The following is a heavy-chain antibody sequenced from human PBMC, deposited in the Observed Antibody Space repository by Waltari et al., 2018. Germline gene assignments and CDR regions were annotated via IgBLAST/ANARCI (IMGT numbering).Heavy chain of an antibody. CDR1: GITLRSYV. CDR2: ISSTGHYI. V-gene: IGHV3-21*01. CDR3: ARGFWFTTVTTFTWFDP. Sequence: EEQLVESGGDLVKPGGSLRLSCAGSGITLRSYVLNWVRQASGKGLEWVSSISSTGHYIYYANSVRGRFTISRDNANNSLYLQMNNLRADDTAIYYCARGFWFTTVTTFTWFDPWGQGTLVTVSS. D-gene: IGHD4-17*01. J-gene: IGHJ5*02.